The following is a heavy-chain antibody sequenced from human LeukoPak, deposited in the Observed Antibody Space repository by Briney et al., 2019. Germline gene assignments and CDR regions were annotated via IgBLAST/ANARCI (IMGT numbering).Heavy chain of an antibody. J-gene: IGHJ6*03. CDR2: IYHSGST. CDR1: GGSISSGGYY. D-gene: IGHD3-3*01. Sequence: SETLSLTCTVSGGSISSGGYYWSWIRQPPGKGLEWIGYIYHSGSTYYNPSLKSRVTISVDRSKNQFSLKLSSVTAADTAVYYCARDRHYDFWSGYYYMDVWGQGTLVTVSS. CDR3: ARDRHYDFWSGYYYMDV. V-gene: IGHV4-30-2*01.